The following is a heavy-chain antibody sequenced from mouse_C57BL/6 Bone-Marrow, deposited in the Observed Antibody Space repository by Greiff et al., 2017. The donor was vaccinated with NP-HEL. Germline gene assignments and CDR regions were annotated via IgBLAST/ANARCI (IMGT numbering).Heavy chain of an antibody. CDR3: ARFYDQVTSPVYFDY. J-gene: IGHJ2*01. CDR2: INPYNGGT. D-gene: IGHD2-3*01. Sequence: EVQLQQSGPVLVKPGASVKMSCKASGYTFTDYYMNWVKQSHGKSLEWIGVINPYNGGTSYNQKFKGKATLTVDKSSSTAYMELNSLTSEDSAVYYCARFYDQVTSPVYFDYWGQGTTLTVSS. CDR1: GYTFTDYY. V-gene: IGHV1-19*01.